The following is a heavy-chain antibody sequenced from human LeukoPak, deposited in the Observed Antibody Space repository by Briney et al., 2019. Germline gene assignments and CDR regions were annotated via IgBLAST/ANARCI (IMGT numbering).Heavy chain of an antibody. Sequence: HPGGSVRLSCAASGFTFSRYGMSWVRQAPGKGLEWVSYISSSSSTIYYADSVKGRFTISRDNAKNSLYLQMNSLRAEDTAVYYCARDRPGDYAKLDYWGQGTLVTVSS. D-gene: IGHD4-17*01. CDR3: ARDRPGDYAKLDY. CDR2: ISSSSSTI. CDR1: GFTFSRYG. V-gene: IGHV3-48*01. J-gene: IGHJ4*02.